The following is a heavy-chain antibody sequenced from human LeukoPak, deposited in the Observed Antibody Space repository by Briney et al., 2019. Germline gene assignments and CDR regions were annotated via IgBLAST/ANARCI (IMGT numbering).Heavy chain of an antibody. J-gene: IGHJ4*02. CDR3: AKGLMTTVVNFDY. D-gene: IGHD4-23*01. Sequence: GGSLRLSCAASGFTFSSYSMNWVRQAPGKGLEWVSYISSSSSTIYYADSVKGRFTISRDNAKNSLYLQMNSLRAEDTAVYYCAKGLMTTVVNFDYWGQGTLVTVSS. CDR2: ISSSSSTI. V-gene: IGHV3-48*01. CDR1: GFTFSSYS.